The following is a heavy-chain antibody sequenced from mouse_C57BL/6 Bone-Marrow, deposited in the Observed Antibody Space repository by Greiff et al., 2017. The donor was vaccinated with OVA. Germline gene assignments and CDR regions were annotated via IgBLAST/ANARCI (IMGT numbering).Heavy chain of an antibody. CDR2: INPNNGGT. D-gene: IGHD2-2*01. Sequence: EVHLVESGPELVKPGASVKMSCKASGYTFTDYNMHWVKQSHGKSLEWIGYINPNNGGTSYNQKFKGKATLTVNKSSSTAYMELRSLTSEDSAVYYCARLWLRRRAWFAYWGQGTLVTVSA. CDR3: ARLWLRRRAWFAY. J-gene: IGHJ3*01. V-gene: IGHV1-22*01. CDR1: GYTFTDYN.